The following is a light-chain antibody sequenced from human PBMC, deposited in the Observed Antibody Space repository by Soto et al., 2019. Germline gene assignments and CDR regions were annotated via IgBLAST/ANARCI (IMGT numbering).Light chain of an antibody. CDR3: KSYAGSNTDV. V-gene: IGLV2-8*01. Sequence: QSVLTQPPSASGSPGQSVTISCTGTKNDIGVYDFVSWYQHHPGKAPRLIIYEVVQRPSGAPDRLSGSKSGNTASLTVSGLQAADEADYFCKSYAGSNTDVFGSGTKLTVL. CDR1: KNDIGVYDF. CDR2: EVV. J-gene: IGLJ1*01.